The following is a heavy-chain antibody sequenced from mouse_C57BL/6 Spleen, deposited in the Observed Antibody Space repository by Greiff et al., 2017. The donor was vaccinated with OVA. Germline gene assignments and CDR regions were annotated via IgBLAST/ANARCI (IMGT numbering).Heavy chain of an antibody. Sequence: QVQLQQPGAELVVPGASVKLSCKASGYTFTSYWMHWVKQRPGQGLEWIGEIDPSDSSTNYNQKFKGKSTLTVDKSSSTAYMQLSSLTSEDSAVYYCARRWGYPYWYFDVWGTGTTVTVSS. CDR1: GYTFTSYW. V-gene: IGHV1-69*01. D-gene: IGHD2-2*01. CDR3: ARRWGYPYWYFDV. J-gene: IGHJ1*03. CDR2: IDPSDSST.